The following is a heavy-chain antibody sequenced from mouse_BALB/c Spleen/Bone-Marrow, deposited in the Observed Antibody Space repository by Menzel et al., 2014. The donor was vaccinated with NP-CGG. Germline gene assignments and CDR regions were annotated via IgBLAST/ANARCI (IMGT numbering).Heavy chain of an antibody. CDR1: GFTFSSYG. CDR2: INSNGGST. J-gene: IGHJ2*01. D-gene: IGHD2-1*01. V-gene: IGHV5-6-3*01. CDR3: ARGNYGNYVDSCNY. Sequence: EVKLVESGGGLVQPGGSLKLSCAASGFTFSSYGMSWVRQTPDKRLELVASINSNGGSTYYPDSVKGRFTISRDNAKNTLSLQMSSLKSEETAMYYCARGNYGNYVDSCNYGGQGPTLTVSS.